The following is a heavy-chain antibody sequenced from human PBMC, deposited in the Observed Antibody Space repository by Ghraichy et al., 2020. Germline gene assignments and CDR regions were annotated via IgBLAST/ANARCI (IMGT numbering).Heavy chain of an antibody. Sequence: SETLSLTCTVSGGSISSGGYFWGWIRQPPGKGLEWIGSFYYSVNTFHNPSLKSRVTISVDASKNQFSLELSAVTAADTAVYYCARGMLQGGYEWGYCFDYWGQGSLVTVSS. CDR2: FYYSVNT. D-gene: IGHD5-18*01. CDR3: ARGMLQGGYEWGYCFDY. V-gene: IGHV4-39*01. J-gene: IGHJ4*02. CDR1: GGSISSGGYF.